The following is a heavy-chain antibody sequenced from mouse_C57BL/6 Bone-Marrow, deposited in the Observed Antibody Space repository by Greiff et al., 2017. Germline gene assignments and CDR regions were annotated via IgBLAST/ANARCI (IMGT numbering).Heavy chain of an antibody. CDR1: GYTFTDYE. Sequence: QVQLQQSGAELVRPGASVTLSCKASGYTFTDYEMHWVKQTPVHGLEWIGAIDPETGGTAYNQKFKGKAILTAAKSSSTAYMELRSLTSEDSAVYYCTTYGSSTWYFDVGGRGTTVTVSA. D-gene: IGHD1-1*01. CDR2: IDPETGGT. V-gene: IGHV1-15*01. CDR3: TTYGSSTWYFDV. J-gene: IGHJ1*03.